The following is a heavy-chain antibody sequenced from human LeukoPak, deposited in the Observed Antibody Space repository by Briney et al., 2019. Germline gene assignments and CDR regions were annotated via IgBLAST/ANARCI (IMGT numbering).Heavy chain of an antibody. CDR1: GGSFSDYS. J-gene: IGHJ4*02. D-gene: IGHD3-3*01. Sequence: PSETLSLTCAVYGGSFSDYSWSWIRQPPGKGLEWIGEINHSGSTNYNPSLKSRVTISVDTSKNQFSLKLSSVTAADTAVYYCARRGGLTVFGVVMEYYFDYWGQGTLVTVSS. CDR2: INHSGST. V-gene: IGHV4-34*01. CDR3: ARRGGLTVFGVVMEYYFDY.